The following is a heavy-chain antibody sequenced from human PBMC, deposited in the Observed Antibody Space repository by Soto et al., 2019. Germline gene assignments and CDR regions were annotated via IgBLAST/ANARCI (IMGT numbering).Heavy chain of an antibody. V-gene: IGHV4-31*03. CDR3: ARRDSSGYCYGYYFDY. J-gene: IGHJ4*02. Sequence: SETLSLTCTVSGGSISGGGYYWSWIRQHPGKGLEWIGYIYYSGSTYYNPSLKSRVTISVDTSKNQFSLKLSSVTAADTAVYYCARRDSSGYCYGYYFDYWGQGTLVTVSS. CDR2: IYYSGST. CDR1: GGSISGGGYY. D-gene: IGHD3-22*01.